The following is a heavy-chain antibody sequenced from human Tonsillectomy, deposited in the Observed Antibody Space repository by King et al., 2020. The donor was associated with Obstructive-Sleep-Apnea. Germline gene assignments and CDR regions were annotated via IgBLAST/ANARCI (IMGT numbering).Heavy chain of an antibody. CDR2: IYYSGST. V-gene: IGHV4-39*07. D-gene: IGHD3-10*01. Sequence: QLPESGPGLVKPSETLSLTCTVSGGSLSSSSYYWGWIRQPPGKGLEWIGSIYYSGSTYYNPSLKSRVTISVDTSKNQFSLKLSSVTAADTAVYYCARVMITMVRGAPRGWFDPWGQGTLVTVSS. CDR1: GGSLSSSSYY. CDR3: ARVMITMVRGAPRGWFDP. J-gene: IGHJ5*02.